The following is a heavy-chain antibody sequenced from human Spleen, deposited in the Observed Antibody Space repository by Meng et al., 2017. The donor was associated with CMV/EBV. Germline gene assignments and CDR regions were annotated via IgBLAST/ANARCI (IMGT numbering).Heavy chain of an antibody. D-gene: IGHD1-1*01. J-gene: IGHJ4*02. CDR3: GSVKRLGIDH. Sequence: RLRLQGSGPGLVKPSETLSLTCSVSGGSLSSSTYYWGWIRQPPGKGLEWIGTMYYTGTTYYNPSLKSRVTISLNTSKNQFSLKLTSLTAADTAMYYCGSVKRLGIDHWGQGTLVTVSS. V-gene: IGHV4-39*06. CDR1: GGSLSSSTYY. CDR2: MYYTGTT.